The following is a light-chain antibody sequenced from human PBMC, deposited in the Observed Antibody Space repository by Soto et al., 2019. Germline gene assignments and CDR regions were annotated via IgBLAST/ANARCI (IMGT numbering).Light chain of an antibody. CDR2: AAS. V-gene: IGKV1-39*01. J-gene: IGKJ3*01. CDR1: QSIVTY. Sequence: DIQMTQSPSSLSASVGDRVTITCRASQSIVTYLNWFQQKPGKAPKLLIYAASSLPTGVPSRFSGSGSGTDFPLTISSLQREDFATYYCQESLTSLGTFGPGTKVDIK. CDR3: QESLTSLGT.